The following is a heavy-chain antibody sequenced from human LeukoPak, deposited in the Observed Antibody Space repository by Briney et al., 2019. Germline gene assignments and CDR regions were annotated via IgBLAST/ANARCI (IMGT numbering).Heavy chain of an antibody. D-gene: IGHD3-22*01. CDR2: FDPEDGET. CDR1: GGTFNSHA. V-gene: IGHV1-24*01. J-gene: IGHJ4*02. CDR3: ATVPRRTREYYYDSSGYEYYFDY. Sequence: ASVKVSCKASGGTFNSHAISWVRQAPGKGLEWMGGFDPEDGETIYAQKFQGRVTMTEDTSTDTAYMELSSLRSEDTAVYYCATVPRRTREYYYDSSGYEYYFDYWGQGTLVTVSS.